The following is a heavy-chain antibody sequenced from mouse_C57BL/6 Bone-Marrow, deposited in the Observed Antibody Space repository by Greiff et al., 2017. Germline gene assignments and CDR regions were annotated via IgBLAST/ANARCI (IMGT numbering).Heavy chain of an antibody. J-gene: IGHJ2*01. V-gene: IGHV1-76*01. CDR3: ARRGSSGTFDY. CDR2: IYPGSGNT. D-gene: IGHD3-2*02. Sequence: VKLVESGAELVRPGASVKLSCKASGYTFTDYYINWVKQRPGQGLEWIARIYPGSGNTYYNEKFKGKATLTAEKSSSTAYMQLSSLTSEDSAVYFSARRGSSGTFDYWGEGTTLTVSS. CDR1: GYTFTDYY.